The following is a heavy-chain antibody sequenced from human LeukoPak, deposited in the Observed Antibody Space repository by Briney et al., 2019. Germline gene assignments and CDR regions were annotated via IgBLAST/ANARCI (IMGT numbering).Heavy chain of an antibody. CDR3: AKDRGSGFVVVIANHFDY. J-gene: IGHJ4*02. Sequence: GGSLRLSCAASGFTFSNYGMFWVRQAPGKGLEWVALIWFDGSKRYYADSVKGRVTISRDTPKNTLYLQMNSLRVEDTAVYYCAKDRGSGFVVVIANHFDYWGQGTLVTVSS. CDR2: IWFDGSKR. V-gene: IGHV3-33*06. CDR1: GFTFSNYG. D-gene: IGHD2-21*01.